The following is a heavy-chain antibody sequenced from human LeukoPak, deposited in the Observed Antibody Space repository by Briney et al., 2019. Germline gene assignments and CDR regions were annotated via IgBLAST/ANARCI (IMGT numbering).Heavy chain of an antibody. Sequence: GGSLRLSCAASGFTFSSYSMNWVRQAPGKGLEWVSSISSSSSYIYYADSVKGRFTISRDNAKNLLYLQMNSLRAEDTAVYYCARYSSGWPGYFDYWGQGTLVTVSS. CDR2: ISSSSSYI. CDR1: GFTFSSYS. CDR3: ARYSSGWPGYFDY. J-gene: IGHJ4*02. V-gene: IGHV3-21*01. D-gene: IGHD6-25*01.